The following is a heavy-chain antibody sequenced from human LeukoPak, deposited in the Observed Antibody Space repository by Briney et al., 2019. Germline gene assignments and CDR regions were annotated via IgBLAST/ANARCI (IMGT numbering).Heavy chain of an antibody. CDR3: ARDLLGYCSSTSCLVGDY. CDR2: ISSSGSTI. D-gene: IGHD2-2*01. J-gene: IGHJ4*02. V-gene: IGHV3-11*04. Sequence: GGSLRLSCAASGFTFSDYYMSWIRQAPGKGLEWVSYISSSGSTIYYADSVKGRFTISRDNAKNSLYLQMNSLRAEDTAVYFCARDLLGYCSSTSCLVGDYWGQGTLVTVSS. CDR1: GFTFSDYY.